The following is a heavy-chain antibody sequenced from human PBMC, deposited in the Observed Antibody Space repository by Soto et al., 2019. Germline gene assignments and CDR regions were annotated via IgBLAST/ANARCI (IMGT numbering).Heavy chain of an antibody. CDR2: IYYSGST. Sequence: QVQLQESGPGLVKPSQTLSLTCTVSGGSISSGGYYWSWIRQHPGKGLEWIGYIYYSGSTYYNPSLKSRVTISVDTSKNQFSLKLSSVTAADTDVYYCARVGYNWTYWLGWFDPWGQGTLVTVSS. D-gene: IGHD1-7*01. CDR3: ARVGYNWTYWLGWFDP. CDR1: GGSISSGGYY. V-gene: IGHV4-31*03. J-gene: IGHJ5*02.